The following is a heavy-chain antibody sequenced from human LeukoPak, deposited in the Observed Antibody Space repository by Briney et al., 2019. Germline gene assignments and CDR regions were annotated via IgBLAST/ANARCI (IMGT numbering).Heavy chain of an antibody. CDR3: ARDRRDSNAFDI. Sequence: SETLSLTCAVYGGSFSGYYWSWIRQPAGKGLEWIGRIYTSGSTNCNPSLKSRVTMSVDTSKNQFSLKLSSVTAADTAVYYCARDRRDSNAFDIWGQGTMVTVSS. D-gene: IGHD2-21*01. V-gene: IGHV4-4*07. CDR1: GGSFSGYY. CDR2: IYTSGST. J-gene: IGHJ3*02.